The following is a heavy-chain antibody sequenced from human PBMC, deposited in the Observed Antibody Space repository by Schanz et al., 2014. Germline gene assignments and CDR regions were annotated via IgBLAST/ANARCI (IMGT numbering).Heavy chain of an antibody. J-gene: IGHJ5*02. CDR3: ARDALGGPHNWFDP. V-gene: IGHV4-59*12. D-gene: IGHD3-16*01. CDR2: ISYSGTT. CDR1: GGSIGTYY. Sequence: QVQLQESGPGLVKPSETLSLTCSVSGGSIGTYYWNWIRQPPGKGPEWIGYISYSGTTYYNPSLKSRVTISVSTSKTQFSLKLSSVTAADTAVYYCARDALGGPHNWFDPWGQGTLVSVSS.